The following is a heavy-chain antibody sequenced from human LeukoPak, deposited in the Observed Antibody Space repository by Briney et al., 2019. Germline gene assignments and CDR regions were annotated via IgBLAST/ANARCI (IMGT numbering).Heavy chain of an antibody. CDR3: ARARRITMIVVAPSDY. Sequence: ASVKASCKASGYTFTSYGISWVRQAPGQGLEWMGWISAYNGNTNYAQKLQGRVTMTTDTSTSTAYMELRSLRSDDTAVYYCARARRITMIVVAPSDYWGQGTLVTVSS. V-gene: IGHV1-18*01. CDR1: GYTFTSYG. CDR2: ISAYNGNT. J-gene: IGHJ4*02. D-gene: IGHD3-22*01.